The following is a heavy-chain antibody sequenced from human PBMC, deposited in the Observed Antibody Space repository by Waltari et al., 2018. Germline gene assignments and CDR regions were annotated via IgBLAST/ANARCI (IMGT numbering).Heavy chain of an antibody. V-gene: IGHV1-8*03. CDR1: GYTFTSYD. Sequence: QVQLVQSGAEVKKPGASVKVSCKASGYTFTSYDINWVRQATGKGLEWMGWMNPNGGNTGYAQKFQGRVTITRNTSISTAYMELSSLRSEDTAVYYCARGLYDFWSGYPDAFDIWGQGTMVTVSS. CDR3: ARGLYDFWSGYPDAFDI. J-gene: IGHJ3*02. CDR2: MNPNGGNT. D-gene: IGHD3-3*01.